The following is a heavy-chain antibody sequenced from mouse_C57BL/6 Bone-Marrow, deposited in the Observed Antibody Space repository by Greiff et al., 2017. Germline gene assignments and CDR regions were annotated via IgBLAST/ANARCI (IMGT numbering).Heavy chain of an antibody. J-gene: IGHJ2*01. CDR3: ARDGSPFLDD. D-gene: IGHD1-1*01. Sequence: QVHVKQPGAELVKPGASVKLSCKASGYTFTSYWMQWVKQRPGQGLEWIGEIDPSVSYTNYNQKFKGKASLTVATSSSPAYMQLSSLTSEASEVXYWARDGSPFLDDWGKGTTVTVSS. V-gene: IGHV1-50*01. CDR1: GYTFTSYW. CDR2: IDPSVSYT.